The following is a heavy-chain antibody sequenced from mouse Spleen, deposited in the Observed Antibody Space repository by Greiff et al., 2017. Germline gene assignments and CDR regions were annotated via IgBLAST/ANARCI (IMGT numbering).Heavy chain of an antibody. J-gene: IGHJ3*01. D-gene: IGHD2-2*01. V-gene: IGHV1-19*01. CDR2: INPYNGGT. Sequence: VQLQQSGPVLVKPGASVKMSCKASGYTFTDYYMNWVKQSHGKSLEWIGVINPYNGGTSYNQKFKGKATLTVDKSSSTAYMELNSLTSEDSAVYYCAREGIYYGYDVGFAYWGQGTLVTVSA. CDR1: GYTFTDYY. CDR3: AREGIYYGYDVGFAY.